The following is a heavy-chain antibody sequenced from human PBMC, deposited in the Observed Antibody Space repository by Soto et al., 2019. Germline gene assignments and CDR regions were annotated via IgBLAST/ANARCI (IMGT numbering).Heavy chain of an antibody. J-gene: IGHJ5*02. CDR3: AKFYGGNSAHAYSIDP. CDR2: ISTSGGST. D-gene: IGHD4-4*01. CDR1: GFTFSSYD. Sequence: EVQLLESGGGLVQPGGSLRLSCAASGFTFSSYDMSWVRQAPGKGLEWVSTISTSGGSTHYADSVKGRFTISRDNSNNTLYLQMNRLRAEDTAVYYCAKFYGGNSAHAYSIDPWGQGTRVTVSS. V-gene: IGHV3-23*01.